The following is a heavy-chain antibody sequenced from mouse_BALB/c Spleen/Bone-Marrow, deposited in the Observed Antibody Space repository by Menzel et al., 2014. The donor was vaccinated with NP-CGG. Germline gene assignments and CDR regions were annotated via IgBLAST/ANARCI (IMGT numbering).Heavy chain of an antibody. CDR2: ISDGGSYT. CDR1: GFTFSDYY. J-gene: IGHJ4*01. V-gene: IGHV5-4*02. CDR3: ARTYRPFALDY. Sequence: EVKLQESGGGLVKPGGSLKLSRAASGFTFSDYYMYWVRQTPEKRLEWVATISDGGSYTDYPGSVKGRFTVSRDNAKNNLYLQMSSLKSEDTAMYFCARTYRPFALDYWGQGTSVTVSS. D-gene: IGHD2-14*01.